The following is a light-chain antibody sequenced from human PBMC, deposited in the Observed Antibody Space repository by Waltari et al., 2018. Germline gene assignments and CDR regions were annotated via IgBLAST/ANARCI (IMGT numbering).Light chain of an antibody. CDR3: QQYGFSPLT. CDR1: QRVTSNY. V-gene: IGKV3-20*01. J-gene: IGKJ4*01. Sequence: EIVLTQSPGPLSLSPGERATLSCRASQRVTSNYLGWYQQKPGQAPRLLIYDASNRATGVPDRFSGSGSGTDFALTISRLEPEDFAVYYCQQYGFSPLTFGGGTKVEIK. CDR2: DAS.